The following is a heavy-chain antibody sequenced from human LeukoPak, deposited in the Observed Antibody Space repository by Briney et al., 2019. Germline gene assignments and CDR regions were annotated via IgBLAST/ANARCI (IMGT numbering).Heavy chain of an antibody. V-gene: IGHV3-7*01. J-gene: IGHJ4*02. CDR3: ARYEWFGESPIDY. Sequence: GGPLRLSGEGSGFPFSNYWISWVGQAPGRGLEWVANIKPDGSEKYYVDSVKGRFTISRDNAKNSLYLQMNSLRAEDTAVYYCARYEWFGESPIDYWGQGTLVTVSS. CDR2: IKPDGSEK. D-gene: IGHD3-10*01. CDR1: GFPFSNYW.